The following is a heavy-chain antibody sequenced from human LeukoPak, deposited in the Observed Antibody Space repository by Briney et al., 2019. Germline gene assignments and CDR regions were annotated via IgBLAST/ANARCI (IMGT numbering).Heavy chain of an antibody. Sequence: ASVKVSCKASGYTFTGSYMHWVRQAPGQGLEWMGWINPNSGGTNYAQKFQGRVTMTRDTSISTAYMELSRLRSDDTAVYYCARDSIVVVTPAFDIWGQGTMVTVSS. CDR2: INPNSGGT. CDR3: ARDSIVVVTPAFDI. D-gene: IGHD2-21*02. CDR1: GYTFTGSY. V-gene: IGHV1-2*02. J-gene: IGHJ3*02.